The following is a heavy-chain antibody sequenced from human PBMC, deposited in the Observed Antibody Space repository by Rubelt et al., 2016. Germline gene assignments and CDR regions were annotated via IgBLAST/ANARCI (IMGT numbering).Heavy chain of an antibody. CDR3: ASRVCSNTGCFTVDY. Sequence: QLQLQELGPGLVKPSETLSLTCTVSDDSMTTGTYYWGWIRQPPGKGLEWIGSIYYGGSTYYNPSLESRVTISVDMSNNLFSLKVPSLTAADTAVYYGASRVCSNTGCFTVDYWGPGNLVTVS. CDR2: IYYGGST. V-gene: IGHV4-39*02. D-gene: IGHD2-8*02. J-gene: IGHJ4*02. CDR1: DDSMTTGTYY.